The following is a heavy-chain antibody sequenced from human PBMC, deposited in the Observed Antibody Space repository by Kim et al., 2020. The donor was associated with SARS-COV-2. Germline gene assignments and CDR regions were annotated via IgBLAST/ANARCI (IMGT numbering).Heavy chain of an antibody. Sequence: GGSLRLSCAASGFTFSSYGMHWVRQAPGKGLEWVAVISYDGSNKYYADSVKGRFTISRDNSKNTLYLQMNSLRAEDTAVYYCAKTLVSLSVDTAIDYWGQGTLVTVSS. CDR1: GFTFSSYG. D-gene: IGHD5-18*01. V-gene: IGHV3-30*18. J-gene: IGHJ4*02. CDR3: AKTLVSLSVDTAIDY. CDR2: ISYDGSNK.